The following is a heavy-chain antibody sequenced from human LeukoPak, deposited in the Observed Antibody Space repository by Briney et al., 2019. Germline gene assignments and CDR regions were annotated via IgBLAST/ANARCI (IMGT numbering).Heavy chain of an antibody. V-gene: IGHV1-8*01. D-gene: IGHD2-15*01. CDR1: GYTFTNYD. J-gene: IGHJ5*02. CDR2: MNPNSGNT. Sequence: GPVKVSCKAFGYTFTNYDINWVRQATGQGLEWMGWMNPNSGNTGYAQKFQGRVTMTSNTSISTAYMELGSLKSEDTAVYYCVRGVVVVAATLGSLKIWFDPWGQGTLVTVS. CDR3: VRGVVVVAATLGSLKIWFDP.